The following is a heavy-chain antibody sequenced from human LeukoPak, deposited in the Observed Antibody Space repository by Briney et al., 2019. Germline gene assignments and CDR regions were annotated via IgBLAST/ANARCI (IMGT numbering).Heavy chain of an antibody. D-gene: IGHD1-26*01. CDR3: ASDRGSYPRYYFDY. V-gene: IGHV3-48*02. J-gene: IGHJ4*02. CDR1: GFTFSGCE. Sequence: GGSLRLSCAISGFTFSGCELTWVRQAPGKGLEWISYISRSGNTIYYADSVMGRFTISRDNAKNSLYLQMNSLRDEDTAVYYCASDRGSYPRYYFDYWGQGTLVTVSS. CDR2: ISRSGNTI.